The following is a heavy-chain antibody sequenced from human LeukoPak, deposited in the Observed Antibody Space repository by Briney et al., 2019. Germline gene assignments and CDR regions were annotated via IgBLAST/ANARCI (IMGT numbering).Heavy chain of an antibody. CDR3: ARCPIIMIVGQGAFDI. Sequence: PSETLSLTCTVSGGSISSYYLSWIRQTAGKGLEWIGRMYSSGSNYNPSLKSRVTMSIDTSTNQLSLKLSSVTAADTAVYYCARCPIIMIVGQGAFDIWGQGTMVTVSS. CDR2: MYSSGS. J-gene: IGHJ3*02. V-gene: IGHV4-4*07. CDR1: GGSISSYY. D-gene: IGHD3-22*01.